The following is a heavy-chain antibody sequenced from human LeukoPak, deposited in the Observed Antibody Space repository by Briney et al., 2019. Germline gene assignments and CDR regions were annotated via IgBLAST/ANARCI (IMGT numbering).Heavy chain of an antibody. CDR3: HRSPYGDSFDY. D-gene: IGHD4-17*01. V-gene: IGHV3-11*03. CDR1: GFTFSDYY. J-gene: IGHJ4*02. CDR2: ISSSSRYT. Sequence: GGSVPLLCAASGFTFSDYYMSWIRQAPGKGLEWVSYISSSSRYTNYADSVKGRFTISRDNAKNSLYLQMNSLKTEDTPVDSSHRSPYGDSFDYWVQGTLVTVSS.